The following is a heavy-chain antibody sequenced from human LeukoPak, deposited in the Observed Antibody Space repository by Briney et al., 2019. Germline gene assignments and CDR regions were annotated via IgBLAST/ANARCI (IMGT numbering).Heavy chain of an antibody. V-gene: IGHV3-23*01. CDR1: GFTFSSYA. D-gene: IGHD3-22*01. J-gene: IGHJ4*02. Sequence: GGSLRLSCAASGFTFSSYAMSWVRQAPGKGLEWVLAISGSGGSTYYADSVKGRFTISRDNSKNTLYLQMNSLRAEDTAVYYCAKDPMIVVVTSFDYWGQGTLVTVSS. CDR2: ISGSGGST. CDR3: AKDPMIVVVTSFDY.